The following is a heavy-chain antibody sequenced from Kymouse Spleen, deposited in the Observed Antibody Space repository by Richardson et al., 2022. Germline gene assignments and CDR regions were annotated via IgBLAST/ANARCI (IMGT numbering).Heavy chain of an antibody. CDR2: ISYDGSNK. Sequence: QVQLVESGGGVVQPGRSLRLSCAASGFTFSSYGMHWVRQAPGKGLEWVAVISYDGSNKYYADSVKGRFTISRDNSKNTLYLQMNSLRAEDTAVYYCAKAYYYGSGSPLYYYYYGMDVWGQGTTVTVSS. J-gene: IGHJ6*02. CDR3: AKAYYYGSGSPLYYYYYGMDV. D-gene: IGHD3-10*01. CDR1: GFTFSSYG. V-gene: IGHV3-30*18.